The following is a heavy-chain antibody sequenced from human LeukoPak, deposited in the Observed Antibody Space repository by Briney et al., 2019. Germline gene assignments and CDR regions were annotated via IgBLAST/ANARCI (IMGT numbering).Heavy chain of an antibody. J-gene: IGHJ4*02. V-gene: IGHV3-74*01. CDR2: INSDGRST. CDR3: ARHSSGYYHYDY. CDR1: GFTFGSYW. Sequence: GGSLRLSCAASGFTFGSYWMHWVRQAPGKGLVWVSRINSDGRSTSYADSVKGRFTISRDNSKNTLHLRMNSLRAEDTAVYYCARHSSGYYHYDYWGTGTPVTVAS. D-gene: IGHD3-22*01.